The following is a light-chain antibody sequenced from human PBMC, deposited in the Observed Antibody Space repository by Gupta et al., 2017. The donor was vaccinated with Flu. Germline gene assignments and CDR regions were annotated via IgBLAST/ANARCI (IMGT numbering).Light chain of an antibody. CDR1: QGISAW. CDR3: QRTDNFPGT. V-gene: IGKV1-12*01. Sequence: PSSVSASVGDTVTISCRASQGISAWLAWYQQKPGKAPKLLMSAASSLESGVPTRCSGSGSGTDFTLTISRLQPEDFATYYCQRTDNFPGTFGQGTKVEIK. CDR2: AAS. J-gene: IGKJ1*01.